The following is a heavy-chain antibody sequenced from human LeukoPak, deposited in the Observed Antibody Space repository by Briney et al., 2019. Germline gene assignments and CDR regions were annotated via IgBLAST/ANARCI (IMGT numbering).Heavy chain of an antibody. CDR2: INPNSDGT. D-gene: IGHD3-10*01. Sequence: ASVKVSCKAFGYTFTDYFIHWVRHAPGQGLEWMGWINPNSDGTNYAQKFQGRVTMTRDTSISTAYMELSSLRSEDTAVYYCATTPYYYGSGSHIRDYWGQGTLVTVSS. CDR1: GYTFTDYF. V-gene: IGHV1-2*02. J-gene: IGHJ4*02. CDR3: ATTPYYYGSGSHIRDY.